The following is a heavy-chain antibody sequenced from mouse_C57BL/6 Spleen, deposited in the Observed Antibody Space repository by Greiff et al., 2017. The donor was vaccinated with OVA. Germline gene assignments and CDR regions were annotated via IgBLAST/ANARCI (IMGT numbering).Heavy chain of an antibody. D-gene: IGHD1-1*02. Sequence: VKLQQSGAELVKPGASVKISCKASGYAFSSYWMNWVKQRPGKGLEWIGQIYPGDGDTNYNGKFKGKATLTADKSSSTAYMQLSSLTSEDSAVYFCARFLSGGFYFDYWGQGTTLTVSS. CDR1: GYAFSSYW. CDR3: ARFLSGGFYFDY. J-gene: IGHJ2*01. CDR2: IYPGDGDT. V-gene: IGHV1-80*01.